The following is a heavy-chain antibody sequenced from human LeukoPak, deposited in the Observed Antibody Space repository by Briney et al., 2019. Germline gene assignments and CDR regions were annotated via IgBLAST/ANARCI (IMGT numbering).Heavy chain of an antibody. D-gene: IGHD6-19*01. Sequence: GGSLRLSCVASGFSFSRYSMNWVRQAPGKGLEWISYISGSGSAMYYADSVKGRFTISRDNAKNSLYLQMNSLRAEDTAVYYCARESQWLVRGDWFDPWGQGTLVTVSS. CDR2: ISGSGSAM. V-gene: IGHV3-48*01. CDR1: GFSFSRYS. J-gene: IGHJ5*02. CDR3: ARESQWLVRGDWFDP.